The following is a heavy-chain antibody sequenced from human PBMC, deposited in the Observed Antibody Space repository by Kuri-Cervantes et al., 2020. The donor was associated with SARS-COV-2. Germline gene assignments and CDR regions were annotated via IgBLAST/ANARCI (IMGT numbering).Heavy chain of an antibody. J-gene: IGHJ6*03. CDR3: GRGRLRGVPNYYYYYMEV. V-gene: IGHV1-69*13. D-gene: IGHD3-10*01. Sequence: SVKVSCKASGYTFTGYNIHWVRQAPGQGLEWMGGIIPMFGTVKYAQKFQGRLTVTADDSTSIAYMELSSLSSEDTAVYYCGRGRLRGVPNYYYYYMEVWGKGTTVTVSS. CDR2: IIPMFGTV. CDR1: GYTFTGYN.